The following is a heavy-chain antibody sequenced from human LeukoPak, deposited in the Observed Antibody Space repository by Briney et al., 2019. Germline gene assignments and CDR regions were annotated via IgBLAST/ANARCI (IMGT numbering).Heavy chain of an antibody. CDR2: IDRSGGST. J-gene: IGHJ4*02. CDR1: GFTFSSYG. Sequence: GGSLRLSCVASGFTFSSYGMSWVRQTPGKGLEWVSAIDRSGGSTNYADSVKGRFTLSRDNSKNTLYLQMNSLRAEDTAVYYCAKERPEAADNYGYDYDYWGQGLLVTVSS. CDR3: AKERPEAADNYGYDYDY. D-gene: IGHD5-24*01. V-gene: IGHV3-23*01.